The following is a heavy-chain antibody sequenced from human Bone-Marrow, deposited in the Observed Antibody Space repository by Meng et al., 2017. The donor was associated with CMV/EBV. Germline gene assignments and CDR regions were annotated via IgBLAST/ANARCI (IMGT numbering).Heavy chain of an antibody. J-gene: IGHJ4*02. Sequence: GESLKISCAASGFSFSSYGVNWVRQAPGKGLEWVSSISSRSSYIYYADSVKGRFTISRDDAKKSLYLQMNSLRVEDTAVYYCAKDIAAAGVDYWGQGTLVTVSS. V-gene: IGHV3-21*01. D-gene: IGHD6-13*01. CDR3: AKDIAAAGVDY. CDR2: ISSRSSYI. CDR1: GFSFSSYG.